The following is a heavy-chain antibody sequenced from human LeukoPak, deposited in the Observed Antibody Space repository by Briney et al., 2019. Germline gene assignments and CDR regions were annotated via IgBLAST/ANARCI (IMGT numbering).Heavy chain of an antibody. D-gene: IGHD5-18*01. V-gene: IGHV1-69*05. CDR1: GGTFSSYA. J-gene: IGHJ4*02. Sequence: SVKVSCKASGGTFSSYAISWVRQAPGQGLEWMGRIIPIFGTANYAQKFQGRVTITTDESTSTAYMELSSLRCEDTAVYYCSLTRRYSYGPNIDYWGQGNLVTVSS. CDR2: IIPIFGTA. CDR3: SLTRRYSYGPNIDY.